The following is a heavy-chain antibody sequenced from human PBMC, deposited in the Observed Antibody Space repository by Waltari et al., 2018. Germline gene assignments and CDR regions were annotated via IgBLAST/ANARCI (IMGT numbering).Heavy chain of an antibody. CDR2: IYYSGST. J-gene: IGHJ5*02. CDR3: ARHWKKSGYRFDP. CDR1: GGSISSGSFY. D-gene: IGHD5-12*01. Sequence: QLQLQESGPGLVRPSETLSLTCSVAGGSISSGSFYWGWIRQSPGKGMEWLGSIYYSGSTDYNSNLKRRVTISGDTSKNQFSLKLSSVTAADTAVYYCARHWKKSGYRFDPWGQGTLVTVSS. V-gene: IGHV4-39*01.